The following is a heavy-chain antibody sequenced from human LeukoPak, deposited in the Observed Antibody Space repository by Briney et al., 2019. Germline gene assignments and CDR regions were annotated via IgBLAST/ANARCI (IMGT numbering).Heavy chain of an antibody. D-gene: IGHD2-21*02. CDR2: FYYGGRT. Sequence: SETLSLTCTVSGGSVSGYYWSWIRQPPGKGLEWITYFYYGGRTNYNPSLRSRVTVSVDTSKNQFSLKLNSVTAADTAVYYCARAPSYFGGDCTVYFDYWGQGTLVTVSS. CDR1: GGSVSGYY. CDR3: ARAPSYFGGDCTVYFDY. V-gene: IGHV4-59*02. J-gene: IGHJ4*02.